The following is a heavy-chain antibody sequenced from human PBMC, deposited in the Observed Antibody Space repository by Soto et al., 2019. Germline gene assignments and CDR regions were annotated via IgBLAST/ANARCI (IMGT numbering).Heavy chain of an antibody. D-gene: IGHD3-3*01. CDR3: ARSYDFWSGYYRY. V-gene: IGHV3-53*01. CDR2: IYSGGST. J-gene: IGHJ4*02. Sequence: GGSLRLSCAASGFTVSSNYMSWVRQAPGRGLEWVSVIYSGGSTYYADSVKGRFTISRDNSKNTLYLQMNSLRAEDTAVYYCARSYDFWSGYYRYWGQGTLVTVSS. CDR1: GFTVSSNY.